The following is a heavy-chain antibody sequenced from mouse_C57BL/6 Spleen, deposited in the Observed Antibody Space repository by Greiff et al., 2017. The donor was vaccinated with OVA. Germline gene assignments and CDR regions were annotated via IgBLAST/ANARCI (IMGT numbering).Heavy chain of an antibody. CDR2: ISNGGGST. CDR3: ARRVAGKGYFDY. V-gene: IGHV5-12*01. Sequence: EVKVVESGGGLVQPGGSLKLSCAASGFTFSDYYMYWVRQTPEKRLEWVAYISNGGGSTYYPDTVKGRFTISRDNAKNTLYLQMSRLKSEDTAMYYCARRVAGKGYFDYWGQGTTLTVSS. D-gene: IGHD4-1*01. J-gene: IGHJ2*01. CDR1: GFTFSDYY.